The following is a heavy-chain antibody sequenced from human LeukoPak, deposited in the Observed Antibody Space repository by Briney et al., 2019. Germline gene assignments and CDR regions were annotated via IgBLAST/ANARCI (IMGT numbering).Heavy chain of an antibody. V-gene: IGHV3-9*01. CDR2: ISWNSGSI. J-gene: IGHJ6*03. CDR3: AKDICSSTSCYQYYYYYMDV. D-gene: IGHD2-2*01. CDR1: GFTFDDYA. Sequence: PGRSLRLSCAASGFTFDDYAMHWVRQAPGKGLEWVSGISWNSGSIGYADSVKGRFTISRDNAKNSLYLQMNSLRAEDTALYYCAKDICSSTSCYQYYYYYMDVWGKGTTVTVSS.